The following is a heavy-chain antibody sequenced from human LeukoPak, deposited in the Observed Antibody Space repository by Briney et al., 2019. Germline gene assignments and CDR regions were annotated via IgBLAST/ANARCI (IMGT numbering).Heavy chain of an antibody. V-gene: IGHV4-34*01. Sequence: SETLSLTCAVYGGSFSGYYWRWIRQPPGKGLEWIGEINHSGSTNYNPSLKSRVTISVDTSKNQFSLKLSSVTAADTAVYYCARGPIVVVPAATRPFQHWGQGTLVTVSS. CDR2: INHSGST. J-gene: IGHJ1*01. D-gene: IGHD2-2*01. CDR1: GGSFSGYY. CDR3: ARGPIVVVPAATRPFQH.